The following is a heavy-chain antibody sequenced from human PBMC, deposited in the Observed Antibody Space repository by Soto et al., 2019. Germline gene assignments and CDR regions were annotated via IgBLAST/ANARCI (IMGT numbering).Heavy chain of an antibody. CDR1: GYTFSNYA. J-gene: IGHJ6*02. CDR2: INAGNGNT. D-gene: IGHD2-15*01. CDR3: AKGGNIAVVVGDYGMDV. Sequence: ASVKVSCKASGYTFSNYAMHWVRQAPGQRLEWMGWINAGNGNTKYSQKFQDRVTITRDTSASTAYMELSSLRSEDTAVYYCAKGGNIAVVVGDYGMDVWGQGTTVTVSS. V-gene: IGHV1-3*01.